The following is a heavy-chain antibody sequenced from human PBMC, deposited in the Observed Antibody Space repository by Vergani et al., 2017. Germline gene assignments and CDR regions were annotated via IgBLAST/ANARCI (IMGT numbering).Heavy chain of an antibody. D-gene: IGHD5-18*01. J-gene: IGHJ4*02. V-gene: IGHV3-30*01. Sequence: VQLVESGGGLVKPGGSLRLSCAASGFTFSSYAMHWVRQAPGKGLEWVAVISYDGSNKYYADSVKGRFTISRDNSKNTLYLQMNSLRAEDTAVYYCASNLGYSYGYNDYWGQGTLVTVSS. CDR3: ASNLGYSYGYNDY. CDR2: ISYDGSNK. CDR1: GFTFSSYA.